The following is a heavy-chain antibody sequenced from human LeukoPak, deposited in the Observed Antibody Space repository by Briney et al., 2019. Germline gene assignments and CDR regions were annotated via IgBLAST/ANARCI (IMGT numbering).Heavy chain of an antibody. CDR2: ISNSGGST. CDR1: GFIFNNHG. J-gene: IGHJ4*02. CDR3: ARGRWYFDY. D-gene: IGHD5-24*01. Sequence: PGRSLRLSCAASGFIFNNHGMNWVRQAPGKGLEWVSAISNSGGSTYYADSVKGRFTISRDNSKNTLYLQMNSLRAEDTAVYYCARGRWYFDYWGQGTLVTVSS. V-gene: IGHV3-23*01.